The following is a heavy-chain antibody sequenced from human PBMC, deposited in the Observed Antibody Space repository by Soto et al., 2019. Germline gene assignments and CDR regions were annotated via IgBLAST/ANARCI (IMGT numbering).Heavy chain of an antibody. CDR2: ILYLGSS. V-gene: IGHV4-39*01. Sequence: ETLSLTCTVSGDSIISSDFYWGLVRQPPGKGLEWIGSILYLGSSYYNPSLKSRVTMSVDTSKNQFSLRLRSVTAADTALYFCARHSLALRKNNWFDPWGQGIMVTVSS. CDR1: GDSIISSDFY. D-gene: IGHD3-3*02. J-gene: IGHJ5*02. CDR3: ARHSLALRKNNWFDP.